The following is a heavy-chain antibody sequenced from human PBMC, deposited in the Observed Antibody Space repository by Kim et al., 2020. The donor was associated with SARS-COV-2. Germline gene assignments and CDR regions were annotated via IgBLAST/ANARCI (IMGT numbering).Heavy chain of an antibody. D-gene: IGHD3-10*01. V-gene: IGHV3-23*01. CDR3: AKVSRNYYGPGSCDFDY. Sequence: GGSLRLSCAASGFIFSSNAMTWVRQPPGKGLEWVSGISGSGGTTNYADSVKGRFTISRDNSKNTMYLQMDSLRAEDTGIYYCAKVSRNYYGPGSCDFDY. J-gene: IGHJ4*01. CDR2: ISGSGGTT. CDR1: GFIFSSNA.